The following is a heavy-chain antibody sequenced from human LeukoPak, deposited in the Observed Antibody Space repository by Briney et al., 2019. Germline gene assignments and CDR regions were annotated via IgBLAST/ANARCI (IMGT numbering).Heavy chain of an antibody. CDR2: ISGSGGST. J-gene: IGHJ4*02. CDR3: VKARMPHCGTDCLES. CDR1: GFTFSSYA. D-gene: IGHD2-21*02. V-gene: IGHV3-23*01. Sequence: PGGSLRLSCAASGFTFSSYAMSWVRQAPGKGLEWVSAISGSGGSTYYADSVKGRFTISRGNSKNTVYLQMNSLRAEDTAVYYCVKARMPHCGTDCLESWGQGTLVTVSS.